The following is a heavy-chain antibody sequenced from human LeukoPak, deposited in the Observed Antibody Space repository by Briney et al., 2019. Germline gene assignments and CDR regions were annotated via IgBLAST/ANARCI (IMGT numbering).Heavy chain of an antibody. D-gene: IGHD3-22*01. Sequence: ASVKVSCKASGYTFTSYGISWVRQALGQGLEWMGWISAYNGNTNYAQKLQGRVTMTTDTSTSTAYMELRSLRSDDTAVYYCARVRRYYDSSGYSRQFEYYYYMDVWGKGTTVTVSS. CDR2: ISAYNGNT. V-gene: IGHV1-18*01. J-gene: IGHJ6*03. CDR3: ARVRRYYDSSGYSRQFEYYYYMDV. CDR1: GYTFTSYG.